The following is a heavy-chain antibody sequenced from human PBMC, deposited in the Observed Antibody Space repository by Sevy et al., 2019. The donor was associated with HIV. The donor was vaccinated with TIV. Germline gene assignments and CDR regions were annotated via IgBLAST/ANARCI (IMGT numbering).Heavy chain of an antibody. Sequence: GGSLRLSCAASGFTFSSYAMSWVRQAPGKGLEWVSAISGRGGNIFYADSVKGRFTISRDNSKNTPYLQMNSLRVGDTAVYYCAKEEPPQGYCSGGSCPPDSWGQGTLVTVSS. CDR2: ISGRGGNI. J-gene: IGHJ4*02. D-gene: IGHD2-15*01. V-gene: IGHV3-23*01. CDR3: AKEEPPQGYCSGGSCPPDS. CDR1: GFTFSSYA.